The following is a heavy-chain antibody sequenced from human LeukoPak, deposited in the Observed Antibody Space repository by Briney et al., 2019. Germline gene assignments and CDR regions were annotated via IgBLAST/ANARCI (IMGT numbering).Heavy chain of an antibody. J-gene: IGHJ4*02. CDR3: AKDRYSYAFEYSDS. Sequence: QSGGSLRLSCAASGLTFSSYGMHWVRQAPGKGLDWVAVISNDGSKKYYADSVKGRFTISRDNSKNTLSLQVSSLRAEDTAVYYCAKDRYSYAFEYSDSWGQGTLVTVSS. CDR2: ISNDGSKK. CDR1: GLTFSSYG. V-gene: IGHV3-30*18. D-gene: IGHD5-18*01.